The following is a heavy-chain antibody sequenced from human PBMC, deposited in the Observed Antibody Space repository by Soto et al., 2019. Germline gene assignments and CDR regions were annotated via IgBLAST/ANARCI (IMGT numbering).Heavy chain of an antibody. J-gene: IGHJ6*02. D-gene: IGHD2-15*01. CDR3: ARRDFYCRVCNCFSGDYDMAV. Sequence: GGSLRLSCTASGFTFSIYAMHWVRQAPGKGLDWVSIISFDGKKIDYAGSVRGRFTISRDNSKNTLYLQMDSLTTEDTAVYYCARRDFYCRVCNCFSGDYDMAVWGQGPKVPV. CDR2: ISFDGKKI. V-gene: IGHV3-30*04. CDR1: GFTFSIYA.